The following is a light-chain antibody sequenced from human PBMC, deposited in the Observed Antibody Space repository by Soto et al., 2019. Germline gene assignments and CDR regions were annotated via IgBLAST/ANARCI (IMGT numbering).Light chain of an antibody. CDR2: DVT. V-gene: IGLV2-11*01. CDR3: SSYAGNYVYV. J-gene: IGLJ1*01. Sequence: QSSLTQPRSVSGSPGQSVTISCTGTSSDVGGYNYVSWYQRQAVKGPKLIIYDVTERPSGVPDRFSAFKSGNTSSLTISGLQPDDEGDYYCSSYAGNYVYVFGSGTKVTVL. CDR1: SSDVGGYNY.